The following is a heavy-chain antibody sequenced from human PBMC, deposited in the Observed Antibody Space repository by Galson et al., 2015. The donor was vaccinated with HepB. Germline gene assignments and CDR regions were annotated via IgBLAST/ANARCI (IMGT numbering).Heavy chain of an antibody. D-gene: IGHD2-2*01. CDR3: IKGGDTSCYSASEY. V-gene: IGHV3-23*01. CDR1: GFAFRNYA. J-gene: IGHJ4*02. CDR2: VGGSGYST. Sequence: SLRLSCAASGFAFRNYAMSWVRQAPGKGLEWVSGVGGSGYSTYYADSVKGRFTISRGNSMNTLLLQMNSLRVEDTAIYYCIKGGDTSCYSASEYWGQGTLVTVSS.